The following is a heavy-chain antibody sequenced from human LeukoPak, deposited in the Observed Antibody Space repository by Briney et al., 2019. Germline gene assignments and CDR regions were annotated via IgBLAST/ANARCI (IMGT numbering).Heavy chain of an antibody. CDR1: GYSISSGYY. J-gene: IGHJ4*02. CDR2: IYHSGST. CDR3: ARDRDSLPFYDY. D-gene: IGHD2/OR15-2a*01. Sequence: PSETLSLTCAVSGYSISSGYYWGWIRQPPGKGLEWIGSIYHSGSTYYNPSLKSRVTISVDTSKNQFSLKLSSVTAADTAVYYCARDRDSLPFYDYWGQGTLVTVSS. V-gene: IGHV4-38-2*02.